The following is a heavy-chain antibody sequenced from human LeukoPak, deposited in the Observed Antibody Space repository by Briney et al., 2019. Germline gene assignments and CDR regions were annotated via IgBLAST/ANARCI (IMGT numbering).Heavy chain of an antibody. CDR1: GGSISSSSYY. CDR2: IYYSGDT. CDR3: ARHQWHYYYYMGV. Sequence: TSETLSLTCTVSGGSISSSSYYWGWIRQPPGKGLEWIGSIYYSGDTYYNPSLKSRRVTISVDTSKNQFSLRLSSVTAADTAVYYCARHQWHYYYYMGVWGKGSTVTVSS. D-gene: IGHD6-19*01. V-gene: IGHV4-39*01. J-gene: IGHJ6*03.